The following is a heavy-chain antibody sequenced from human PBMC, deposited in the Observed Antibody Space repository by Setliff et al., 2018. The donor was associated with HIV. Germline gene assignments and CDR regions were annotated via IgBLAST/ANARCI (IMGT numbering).Heavy chain of an antibody. CDR2: ISSDRGHT. Sequence: LRLSCAAAGFPFSAYNIHWVRQAPGKGLEWVASISSDRGHTNYADSVKGRFTIARDNAKNSLYLQMNSLRVEDTSVYYCARDRVGAFDYWGQGTLVTVSS. V-gene: IGHV3-21*01. D-gene: IGHD1-26*01. CDR1: GFPFSAYN. J-gene: IGHJ4*02. CDR3: ARDRVGAFDY.